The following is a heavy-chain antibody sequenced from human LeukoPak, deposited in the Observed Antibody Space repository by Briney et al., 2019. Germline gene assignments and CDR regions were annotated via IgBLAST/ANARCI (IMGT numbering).Heavy chain of an antibody. CDR3: AREKKRGYSGYDY. CDR2: ISPSGSTI. J-gene: IGHJ4*02. D-gene: IGHD5-12*01. CDR1: GYTFSDYY. Sequence: GGSLRLSCAASGYTFSDYYMSWIRQAPGRGLEWLSYISPSGSTIYEADSMKGRFTISRDNARNSLFLQMNSLRAEDTAVYYCAREKKRGYSGYDYWGQGTLVTVSS. V-gene: IGHV3-11*01.